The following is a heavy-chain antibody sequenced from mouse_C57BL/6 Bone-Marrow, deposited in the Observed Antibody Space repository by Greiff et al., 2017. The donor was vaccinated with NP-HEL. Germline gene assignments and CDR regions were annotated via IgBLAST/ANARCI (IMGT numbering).Heavy chain of an antibody. V-gene: IGHV5-4*01. CDR3: ARDRYYGSSYVRFAY. J-gene: IGHJ3*01. Sequence: EVMLVESGGGLVKPGGSLKLSCAASGFTFSSSAMSWVRQTPAKRLEWVATISDGGSYTYYPDNVKGRFTISRDNAKNNLYLQMSQLKSEDTAMYYCARDRYYGSSYVRFAYWGQGTLVTVSA. CDR2: ISDGGSYT. D-gene: IGHD1-1*01. CDR1: GFTFSSSA.